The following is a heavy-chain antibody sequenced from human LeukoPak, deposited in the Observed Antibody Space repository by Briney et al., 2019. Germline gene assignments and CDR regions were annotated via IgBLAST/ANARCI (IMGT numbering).Heavy chain of an antibody. D-gene: IGHD2-21*02. CDR1: GFTFSTYA. CDR2: ISFDGSNE. CDR3: ARGRVVVTAQFRAGIDF. Sequence: GGSLRLSCAASGFTFSTYAMHWVRQAPGKGLEWVAVISFDGSNEYYAESVKGRFTISRDNSKNTLYLQMNSLRAEDTAVYYCARGRVVVTAQFRAGIDFWGQGTLVTVSS. V-gene: IGHV3-30*04. J-gene: IGHJ4*02.